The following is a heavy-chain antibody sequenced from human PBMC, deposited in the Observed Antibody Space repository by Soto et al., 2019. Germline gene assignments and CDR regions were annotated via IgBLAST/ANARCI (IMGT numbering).Heavy chain of an antibody. Sequence: GGSLRLSCAASGFTFNKYAMSWVRRAPGKGLEWVSAISGSGISTYYADSVKGRLTISRDNSKNTLYLQIHTLRAEDTAVYYCAKVSSSWYAGFFDLWGQGTLVTVSS. CDR1: GFTFNKYA. V-gene: IGHV3-23*01. CDR2: ISGSGIST. J-gene: IGHJ4*02. D-gene: IGHD6-13*01. CDR3: AKVSSSWYAGFFDL.